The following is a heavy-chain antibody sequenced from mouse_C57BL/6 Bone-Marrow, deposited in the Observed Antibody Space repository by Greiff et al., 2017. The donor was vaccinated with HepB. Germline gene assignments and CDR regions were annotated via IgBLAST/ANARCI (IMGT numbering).Heavy chain of an antibody. CDR1: GYTFTSYG. V-gene: IGHV1-81*01. CDR3: AREGVMFYAWFAY. J-gene: IGHJ3*01. Sequence: QVQLQQSGAELARPGASVKLSCKASGYTFTSYGISWVKQRTGQGLEWIGEIYPRSGNTYYNEKFKGKATLTADKSSSTAYMELRSLTSEDSAVYFCAREGVMFYAWFAYWGQGTLVTVSA. D-gene: IGHD1-1*01. CDR2: IYPRSGNT.